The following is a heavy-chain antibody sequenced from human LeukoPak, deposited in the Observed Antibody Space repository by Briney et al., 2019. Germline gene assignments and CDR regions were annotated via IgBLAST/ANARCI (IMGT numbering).Heavy chain of an antibody. CDR2: MNPNSGNT. CDR3: ARGKSSSWLFSGNWFDP. D-gene: IGHD6-13*01. J-gene: IGHJ5*02. CDR1: GGTSSSYA. Sequence: ASVKVSCKASGGTSSSYAISWVRQAPGQGLEWMGWMNPNSGNTGYAQKLQGRVTITRNTSISTAYMELSSLRSEDTAVYYCARGKSSSWLFSGNWFDPWGQGTLVTVSS. V-gene: IGHV1-8*03.